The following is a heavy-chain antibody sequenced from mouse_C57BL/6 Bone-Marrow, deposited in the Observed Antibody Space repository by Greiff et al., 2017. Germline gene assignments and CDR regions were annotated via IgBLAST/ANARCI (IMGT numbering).Heavy chain of an antibody. Sequence: EVKLVESGGGLVQPGGSLKLSCAASGFTFSDYYMYWVRQTPEKRLEWVAYISNGGGSTYYPDTVKGRFTISRDNAKNTLYLQMSRLKSEDTAMYYCARLDYYGSSSYAMDYWGQGTSVTVSS. CDR3: ARLDYYGSSSYAMDY. V-gene: IGHV5-12*01. CDR2: ISNGGGST. CDR1: GFTFSDYY. D-gene: IGHD1-1*01. J-gene: IGHJ4*01.